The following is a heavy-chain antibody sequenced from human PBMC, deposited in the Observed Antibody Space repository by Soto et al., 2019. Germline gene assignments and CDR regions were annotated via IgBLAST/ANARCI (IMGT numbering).Heavy chain of an antibody. J-gene: IGHJ5*02. V-gene: IGHV1-18*01. CDR3: ARDPGDIVVVPAIDP. Sequence: ASVKVSCKASGYTFTSYDINWVRQATGQGLEWMGWISAYNGNTNYAQKLQGRVTMTTDTSTSTAYMELRSLRSDDTAVYYCARDPGDIVVVPAIDPWGQGTLVTVSS. CDR2: ISAYNGNT. D-gene: IGHD2-2*01. CDR1: GYTFTSYD.